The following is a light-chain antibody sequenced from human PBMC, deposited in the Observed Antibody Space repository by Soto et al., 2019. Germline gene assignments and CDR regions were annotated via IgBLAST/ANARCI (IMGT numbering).Light chain of an antibody. Sequence: QSALTQPASVSGSPGQSITFSCTGTSSDIGVYNYVSWYQQHPGKAPKLMIYEVNNRPSGVSNRFSGSKSGNTASLTISELQAEDEADYYCSSYTTSNTYVFGTGTKVTVL. V-gene: IGLV2-14*01. CDR2: EVN. CDR3: SSYTTSNTYV. CDR1: SSDIGVYNY. J-gene: IGLJ1*01.